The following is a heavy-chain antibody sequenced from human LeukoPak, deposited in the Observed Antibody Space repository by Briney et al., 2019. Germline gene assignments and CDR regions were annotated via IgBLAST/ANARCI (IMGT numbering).Heavy chain of an antibody. J-gene: IGHJ4*02. V-gene: IGHV1-46*01. Sequence: ASVKVFCKASGYTFTSYYMHWVRQAPGQGLEWMGIINPSGGSTSYAQKFQGRVTMTRDTSTSTVYMELSSLRSEDTAVYYCARGGRLRLGELSTLDYWGQGTLVTVSS. CDR2: INPSGGST. CDR3: ARGGRLRLGELSTLDY. D-gene: IGHD3-16*02. CDR1: GYTFTSYY.